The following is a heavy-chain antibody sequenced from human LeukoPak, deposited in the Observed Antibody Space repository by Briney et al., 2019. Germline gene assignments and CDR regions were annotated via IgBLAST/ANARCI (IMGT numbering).Heavy chain of an antibody. CDR3: ARDPEEYQLLGGYYFDY. D-gene: IGHD2-2*01. V-gene: IGHV3-7*01. CDR1: GSTFTTYW. J-gene: IGHJ4*02. CDR2: IKQDGSET. Sequence: PGGSLRLSCAASGSTFTTYWMSWVRQAPGKGLEWVANIKQDGSETFYVDSVKGRFTISRDNARNSVYLQMNSLRAEDTAVYYCARDPEEYQLLGGYYFDYWGQGTLVTVSS.